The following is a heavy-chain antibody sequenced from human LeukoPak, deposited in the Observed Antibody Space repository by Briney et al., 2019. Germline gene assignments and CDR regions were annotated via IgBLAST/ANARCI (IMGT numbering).Heavy chain of an antibody. CDR3: ARRRIVATIDY. CDR2: IYYSGST. Sequence: SETLSLTCTVSGGSISSYYWSWIRQPPGKGLEWIGSIYYSGSTYYNPSLKSRVTISVDTSKNQFSLKLSSVAAADTAVYYCARRRIVATIDYWGQGTLVTVSS. V-gene: IGHV4-59*05. D-gene: IGHD5-12*01. CDR1: GGSISSYY. J-gene: IGHJ4*02.